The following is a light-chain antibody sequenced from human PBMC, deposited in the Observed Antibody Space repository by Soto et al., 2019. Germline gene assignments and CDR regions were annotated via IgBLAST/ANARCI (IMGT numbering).Light chain of an antibody. CDR3: AAWDDSLNGPV. V-gene: IGLV1-44*01. CDR1: SSNIKSNT. Sequence: LTQPPSTSGTPGQRVTISCAGSSSNIKSNTVNWYRQLPGTAPKLLIYSNDQRPSGVPVRFSGSKSGPSASLAISGLQFEDEAEYSWAAWDDSLNGPVFGTGSKVTVL. CDR2: SND. J-gene: IGLJ1*01.